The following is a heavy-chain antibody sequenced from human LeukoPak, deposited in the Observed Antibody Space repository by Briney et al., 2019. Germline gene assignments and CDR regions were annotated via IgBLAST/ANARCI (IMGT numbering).Heavy chain of an antibody. CDR1: GYTFTSHY. D-gene: IGHD3-10*01. CDR2: INPSGGST. Sequence: ASVKVSCKASGYTFTSHYMHWVRQAPGQGLEWMGIINPSGGSTSYAQKFQGRVTMTRDMSTSTVYMELSSLRSEDTAVYYCARDRGMVRGVIINWFDPWGQGTLVTVSS. CDR3: ARDRGMVRGVIINWFDP. V-gene: IGHV1-46*01. J-gene: IGHJ5*02.